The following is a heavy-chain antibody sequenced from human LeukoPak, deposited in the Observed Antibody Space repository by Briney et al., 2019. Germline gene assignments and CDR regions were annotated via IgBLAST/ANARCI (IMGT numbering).Heavy chain of an antibody. Sequence: GGSLRLSCAPSGFTFSSYWMSWVRQAPGKGLEWVANIKQDGSEKYYVDSVKGRFTISRDNAKNSLYLRMNSLRTEDTAVYYCARDPHVLPFDYWGQGTLVTVSS. CDR3: ARDPHVLPFDY. CDR2: IKQDGSEK. CDR1: GFTFSSYW. V-gene: IGHV3-7*04. J-gene: IGHJ4*02.